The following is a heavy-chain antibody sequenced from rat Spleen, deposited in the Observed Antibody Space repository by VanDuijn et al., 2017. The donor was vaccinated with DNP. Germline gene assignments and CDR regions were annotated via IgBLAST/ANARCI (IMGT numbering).Heavy chain of an antibody. D-gene: IGHD1-3*01. CDR1: GFTFSNNW. CDR3: TTGHGSYGYYFDY. CDR2: INADGGST. J-gene: IGHJ2*01. Sequence: EVQLVESGGGLVQSGRSLKLSCVASGFTFSNNWMFWIRQAPGKGLEWVASINADGGSTYYPDSVKGRFTISRDNAESTVYLQMNSLRSEDTATYYCTTGHGSYGYYFDYWGQGVMVTVSS. V-gene: IGHV5-58*01.